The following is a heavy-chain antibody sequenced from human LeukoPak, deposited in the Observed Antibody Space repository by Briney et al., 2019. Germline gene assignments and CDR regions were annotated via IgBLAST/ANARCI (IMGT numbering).Heavy chain of an antibody. Sequence: ASVKVSCKASGYTFTGYYMHWVRQAPGQGLEWMGWINPNSGGTNYAQKFQGRATMTRDTSISTAYMELSRLRSDDTAVYYCARDGYCSSTSCYRTWYFDLWGRGTLVTVSS. V-gene: IGHV1-2*02. CDR3: ARDGYCSSTSCYRTWYFDL. D-gene: IGHD2-2*03. CDR1: GYTFTGYY. J-gene: IGHJ2*01. CDR2: INPNSGGT.